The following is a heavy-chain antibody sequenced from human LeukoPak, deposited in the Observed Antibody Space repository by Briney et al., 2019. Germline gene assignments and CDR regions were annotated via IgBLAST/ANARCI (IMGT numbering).Heavy chain of an antibody. CDR2: IYYSGST. Sequence: PSETLSLTCSVSGGSISRYYWSWIRKPPGKGLEWIGYIYYSGSTNYNPSLKSRLTMSLDTSKNQFSLKLISVTAADTAMYYCARLSGAPVRHPIYHFDYWGQGTLVTVSS. CDR3: ARLSGAPVRHPIYHFDY. V-gene: IGHV4-59*08. CDR1: GGSISRYY. D-gene: IGHD2-2*02. J-gene: IGHJ4*02.